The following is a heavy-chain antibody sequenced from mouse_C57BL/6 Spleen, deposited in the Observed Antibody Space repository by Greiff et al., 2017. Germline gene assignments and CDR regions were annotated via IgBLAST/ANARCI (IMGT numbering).Heavy chain of an antibody. CDR3: ARSLHYYGSTYYAMDY. Sequence: DVKLQESGGGLVQPGGSLSLSCAASGFTFTDYYMSWVRQPPGKALEWLGFIRNKANGYTTEYSASVKGRFTISRDNSQSILYLQMNALRAEDSATYYCARSLHYYGSTYYAMDYWGQGTSVTVSS. J-gene: IGHJ4*01. V-gene: IGHV7-3*01. CDR2: IRNKANGYTT. D-gene: IGHD1-1*01. CDR1: GFTFTDYY.